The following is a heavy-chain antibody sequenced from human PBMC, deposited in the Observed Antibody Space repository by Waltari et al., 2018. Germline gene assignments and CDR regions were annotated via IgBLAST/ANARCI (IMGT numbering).Heavy chain of an antibody. D-gene: IGHD4-17*01. CDR2: INPSGGST. V-gene: IGHV1-46*01. J-gene: IGHJ4*02. CDR1: GYTFTSYY. Sequence: QVQLVQSGAEVKKPGASVKVSCKASGYTFTSYYMHWVRQAPGQGLEWMGIINPSGGSTSYAQKFQGRVTITADTSTDTAYMELSSLRSEDTAVYYCATGEATVVTSGDDYWGQGTLVTVSS. CDR3: ATGEATVVTSGDDY.